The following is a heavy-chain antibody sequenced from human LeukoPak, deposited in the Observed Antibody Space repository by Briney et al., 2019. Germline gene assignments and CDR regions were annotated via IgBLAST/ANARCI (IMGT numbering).Heavy chain of an antibody. CDR3: ARHRTTVVTPVDY. Sequence: SETLSLTCTVSGYSISSGYYWGWIRQPPGKGLQWIGTIYHSGSTYYNPSLKSRVTISVDTSTNQFSLKLSSVTAADTAVYYCARHRTTVVTPVDYWGQGTLVTVSS. CDR1: GYSISSGYY. V-gene: IGHV4-38-2*02. J-gene: IGHJ4*02. CDR2: IYHSGST. D-gene: IGHD4-23*01.